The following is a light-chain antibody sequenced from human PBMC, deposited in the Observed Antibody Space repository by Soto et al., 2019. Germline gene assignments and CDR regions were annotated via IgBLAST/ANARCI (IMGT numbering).Light chain of an antibody. J-gene: IGKJ5*01. CDR3: QQSFSTPIT. V-gene: IGKV1-39*01. CDR1: HSITGF. Sequence: DIQMTQSPSSLSASIGDRVTITCRASHSITGFLNWYQQKPGKAPNLLISGGFRLQSGVPSRFSGGGSGTDFSLTISSLQPEDFATYFCQQSFSTPITFGQGTRLEIK. CDR2: GGF.